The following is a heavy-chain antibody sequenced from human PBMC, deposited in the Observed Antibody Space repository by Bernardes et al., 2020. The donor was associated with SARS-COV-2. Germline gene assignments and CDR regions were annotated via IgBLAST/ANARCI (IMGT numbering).Heavy chain of an antibody. Sequence: GGSLRLSCAVSGFTFSSYWMSWVRQAPGKGLEWVGQIKQDGSGKYYIDSVKGRFTISRDNAKNSLYLQMNSLRAEDTAVYYCARDHTSTILDYWGQGTLVTVSS. J-gene: IGHJ4*02. D-gene: IGHD2-21*01. V-gene: IGHV3-7*04. CDR2: IKQDGSGK. CDR3: ARDHTSTILDY. CDR1: GFTFSSYW.